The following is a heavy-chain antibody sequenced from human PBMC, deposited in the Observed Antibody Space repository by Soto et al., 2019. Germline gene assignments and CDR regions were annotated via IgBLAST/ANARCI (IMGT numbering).Heavy chain of an antibody. CDR2: ISGRAGNT. CDR1: GFTFSNFA. D-gene: IGHD2-2*01. J-gene: IGHJ4*02. CDR3: AKGRYCSSVTRHLPIDY. Sequence: GGSLRLSCAASGFTFSNFAMSWVRQAPGKGLEWVSAISGRAGNTLYAGSVRGRFSVSKDDSKNLLFLHMSSLRADDTAVYYCAKGRYCSSVTRHLPIDYWGQGTLVTVSS. V-gene: IGHV3-23*01.